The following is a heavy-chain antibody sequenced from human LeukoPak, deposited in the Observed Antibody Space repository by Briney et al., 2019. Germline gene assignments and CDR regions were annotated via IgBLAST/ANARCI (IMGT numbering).Heavy chain of an antibody. D-gene: IGHD5-18*01. V-gene: IGHV3-53*01. CDR2: IYSGGST. CDR1: GFTVSSDY. J-gene: IGHJ6*02. CDR3: ARGGYSYGYGVDYYYYYGMDV. Sequence: PGGSLRLSCAASGFTVSSDYMSWVRQAPGKGLEWVSVIYSGGSTYYADSVKGRFTISRDNSKNTLHLQMNSLRAEDTAVYYCARGGYSYGYGVDYYYYYGMDVWGQGTTVTVSS.